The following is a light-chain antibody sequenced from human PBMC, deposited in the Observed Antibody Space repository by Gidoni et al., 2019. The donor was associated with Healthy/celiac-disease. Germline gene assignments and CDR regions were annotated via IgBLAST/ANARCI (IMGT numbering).Light chain of an antibody. CDR3: CSYAGSVI. Sequence: SALTQPASVSGSPGQSIPISCTGTSSDVGSYNLVSWYQQHPGKAPKLMIYEGSKRPSGVSNRFSGSKSGNTASLTISGLQAEDEADYYCCSYAGSVIFGGGTKLTVL. CDR2: EGS. J-gene: IGLJ2*01. CDR1: SSDVGSYNL. V-gene: IGLV2-23*01.